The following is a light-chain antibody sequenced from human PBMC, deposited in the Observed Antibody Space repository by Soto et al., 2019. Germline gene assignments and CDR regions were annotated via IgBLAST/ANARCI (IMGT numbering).Light chain of an antibody. V-gene: IGKV3-11*01. CDR1: QSVNSN. CDR3: HQRSNWPPYT. CDR2: DES. Sequence: EVVLTQSPATLSLSPGERATLSCRASQSVNSNLAGYQHKPGQAPMLLIFDESNNATGIPAMFSGSGSGTDFTLTISSLEPEDFAVYYCHQRSNWPPYTFGQGTRLEIK. J-gene: IGKJ5*01.